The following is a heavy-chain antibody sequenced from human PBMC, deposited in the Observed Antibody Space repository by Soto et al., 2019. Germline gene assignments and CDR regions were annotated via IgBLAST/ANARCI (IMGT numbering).Heavy chain of an antibody. CDR3: AKAAYYYDSSGYYDSHSFDY. D-gene: IGHD3-22*01. Sequence: EVQLVESGGGLVQPGRSLRLSCAASGFTFDDYAMHWVRQAPGKGLEWVSGISWNSGSIGYADSVKGRFTISRDNAKNSLYLQMNSLRAEDTALYYCAKAAYYYDSSGYYDSHSFDYWGQGPMVTVSS. J-gene: IGHJ4*02. CDR2: ISWNSGSI. V-gene: IGHV3-9*01. CDR1: GFTFDDYA.